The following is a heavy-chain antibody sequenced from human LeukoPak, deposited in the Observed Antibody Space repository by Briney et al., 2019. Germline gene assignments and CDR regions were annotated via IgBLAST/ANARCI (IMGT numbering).Heavy chain of an antibody. CDR2: MNPNSGNT. V-gene: IGHV1-8*01. D-gene: IGHD3-16*01. J-gene: IGHJ6*03. Sequence: AASVKVSCKASGYTFTSYDINWVRQATGQGLEWMGWMNPNSGNTGYAQKFQGRVTMTRNTPISTAYMELSSLRTEDTAVYYCARGPRGDYYYYYMDVWGKGTTVTVSS. CDR3: ARGPRGDYYYYYMDV. CDR1: GYTFTSYD.